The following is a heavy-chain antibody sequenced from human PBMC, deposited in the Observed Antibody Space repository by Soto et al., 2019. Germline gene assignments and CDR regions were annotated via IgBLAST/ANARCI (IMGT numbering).Heavy chain of an antibody. CDR2: ISGSGGST. CDR3: AKDHHMIVVVSPDAFDI. J-gene: IGHJ3*02. CDR1: GFTFSSYS. Sequence: GGSLRLSCAASGFTFSSYSMNWVRQAPGKGLEWVSAISGSGGSTYYADSVKGRFTISRDNSKNTLYLQMNSLRAEDTAVYYCAKDHHMIVVVSPDAFDIWGQGTMVTVSS. V-gene: IGHV3-23*01. D-gene: IGHD3-22*01.